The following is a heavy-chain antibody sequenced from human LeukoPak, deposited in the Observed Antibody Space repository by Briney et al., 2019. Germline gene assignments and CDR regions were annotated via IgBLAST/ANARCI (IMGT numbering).Heavy chain of an antibody. CDR2: ISYDGSNK. D-gene: IGHD2-21*02. CDR3: ARAPPFIVVVTATPFDY. CDR1: GYTFRDYY. J-gene: IGHJ4*02. Sequence: GGSLRLSCAASGYTFRDYYMSWIRQAPGKGLEWVAVISYDGSNKYYADSVKGRFTISRDNSKNTLYLQMNSLRAEDTAVYYCARAPPFIVVVTATPFDYWGQGTLVTVSS. V-gene: IGHV3-30*03.